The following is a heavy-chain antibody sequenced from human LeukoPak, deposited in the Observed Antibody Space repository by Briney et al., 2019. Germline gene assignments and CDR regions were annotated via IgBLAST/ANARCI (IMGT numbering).Heavy chain of an antibody. CDR3: ARVAVGYDILTGYYTGYYFDY. CDR1: GSTFTDYY. V-gene: IGHV1-2*02. J-gene: IGHJ4*02. CDR2: INPNSGGT. D-gene: IGHD3-9*01. Sequence: ASVKVSCKASGSTFTDYYMHWVRQAPGQGLEWMGWINPNSGGTNYAQKFQGRVTMTRDTSISTAYMELSRLRSDDTAVYYCARVAVGYDILTGYYTGYYFDYWGQGTLVTVSS.